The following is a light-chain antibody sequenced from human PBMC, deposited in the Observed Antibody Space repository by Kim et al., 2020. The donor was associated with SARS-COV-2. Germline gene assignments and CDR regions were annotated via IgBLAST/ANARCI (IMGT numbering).Light chain of an antibody. CDR1: SLRSYY. V-gene: IGLV3-19*01. CDR3: NSRDSSGNHPV. J-gene: IGLJ3*02. Sequence: SSGLTQDPAVSVALGQTVRITCQGDSLRSYYASWYQQKPGQAPVLVIYGKNNRPSGIPDRFSGSSSGNTASLTITGAQAEDEADYYCNSRDSSGNHPVFG. CDR2: GKN.